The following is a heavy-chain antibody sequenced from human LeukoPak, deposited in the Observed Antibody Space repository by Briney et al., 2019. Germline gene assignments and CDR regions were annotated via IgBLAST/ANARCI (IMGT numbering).Heavy chain of an antibody. CDR1: GFTFSSYA. J-gene: IGHJ4*02. V-gene: IGHV3-30-3*01. D-gene: IGHD1-26*01. CDR2: ISYDGSNK. Sequence: GGSLRLSCEASGFTFSSYAMHWVRQAPGKGLEWVAVISYDGSNKYYADSVKGRFTISRDNSKNTLYLQMNSLRAEDTAVYYCARGVGEPWGQGTLVTVSS. CDR3: ARGVGEP.